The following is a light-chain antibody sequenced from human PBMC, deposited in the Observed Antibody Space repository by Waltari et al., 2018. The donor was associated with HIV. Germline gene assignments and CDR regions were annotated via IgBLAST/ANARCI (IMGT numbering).Light chain of an antibody. CDR3: QHYNNWPPWT. Sequence: EIVMTQSPATLSVSTGERATLSCRASQSVNSNLAWYQQKPGQAPRLLLYGASTRATGIPARFSGSGSWTEFTLTISSLQSEDFAVYYCQHYNNWPPWTFGQGTQLEIK. V-gene: IGKV3-15*01. CDR2: GAS. CDR1: QSVNSN. J-gene: IGKJ2*02.